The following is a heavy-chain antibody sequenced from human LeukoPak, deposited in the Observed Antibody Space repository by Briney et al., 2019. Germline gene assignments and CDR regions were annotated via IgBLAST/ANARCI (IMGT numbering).Heavy chain of an antibody. CDR1: GGSFSGYY. CDR2: INHSGST. J-gene: IGHJ4*02. D-gene: IGHD4-17*01. V-gene: IGHV4-34*01. CDR3: ARGRDYRDYLV. Sequence: PSETLSLTCAVYGGSFSGYYWSWIRQPPGKGLEWIGEINHSGSTNYNPSLKSRVTISVDTSKNQFSLKLSSVTAADTAVYYCARGRDYRDYLVWGQGTLVTVSS.